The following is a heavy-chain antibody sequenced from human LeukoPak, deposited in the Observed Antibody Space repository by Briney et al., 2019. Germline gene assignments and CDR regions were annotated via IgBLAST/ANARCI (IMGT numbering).Heavy chain of an antibody. V-gene: IGHV1-2*02. J-gene: IGHJ4*02. CDR2: INPNSGGT. CDR1: GYTFTGYY. Sequence: GASVKVSCKASGYTFTGYYMHWVRQAPGQGLEWMGWINPNSGGTNYAQKFQGRVTMTRDTSISTAYMELSRLRSDDTALYYCARDPSPSVLRFLEWANLYFDYWGQGILVTVSS. CDR3: ARDPSPSVLRFLEWANLYFDY. D-gene: IGHD3-3*01.